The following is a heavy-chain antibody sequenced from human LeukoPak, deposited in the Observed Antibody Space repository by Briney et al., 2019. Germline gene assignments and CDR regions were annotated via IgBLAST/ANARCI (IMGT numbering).Heavy chain of an antibody. CDR1: GFTFSSYG. CDR2: IWYDGSNK. D-gene: IGHD6-13*01. Sequence: PGGSLRLSCAASGFTFSSYGMHWVRQAPGKGLEWVAVIWYDGSNKYYADSVKGRFTISRDNSKNTLYLQMNSLRAEDTAVYYCAKESNLPWYSSSWYVVDANYFDYWGQGTLVTVSS. J-gene: IGHJ4*02. V-gene: IGHV3-33*06. CDR3: AKESNLPWYSSSWYVVDANYFDY.